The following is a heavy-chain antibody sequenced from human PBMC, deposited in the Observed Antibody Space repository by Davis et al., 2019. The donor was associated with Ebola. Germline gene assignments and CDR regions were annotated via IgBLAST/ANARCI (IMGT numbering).Heavy chain of an antibody. Sequence: SAQVSCKASCGTFSSYAIIWVRQAPAQGLEWMVRLIPILGIANYAQKSQGRVTITADKSSSTAYMELSSLRSEDTAVYHCAREGIVATFFDYWGQGTLVTVSS. J-gene: IGHJ4*02. D-gene: IGHD5-12*01. CDR2: LIPILGIA. V-gene: IGHV1-69*04. CDR1: CGTFSSYA. CDR3: AREGIVATFFDY.